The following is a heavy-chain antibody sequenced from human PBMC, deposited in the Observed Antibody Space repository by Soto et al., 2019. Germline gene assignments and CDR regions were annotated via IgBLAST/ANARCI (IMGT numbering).Heavy chain of an antibody. V-gene: IGHV4-31*03. CDR2: IYYSGST. CDR3: ASGVRGVITPRYGMDV. D-gene: IGHD3-10*01. Sequence: KPSETLSLTCTVSGGSISSGGYYWSWIRQHPGKGLEWIGYIYYSGSTYYNPSLKSRVTISVDTSKNQFSLKLSSVTAADTAVYYCASGVRGVITPRYGMDVWGQGTTVTVSS. CDR1: GGSISSGGYY. J-gene: IGHJ6*02.